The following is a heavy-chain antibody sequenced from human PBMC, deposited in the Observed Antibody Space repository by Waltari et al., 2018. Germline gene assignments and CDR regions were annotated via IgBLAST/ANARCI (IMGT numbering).Heavy chain of an antibody. CDR2: ISRGATGGKII. J-gene: IGHJ2*01. CDR3: ARVVVGANEWKFDF. CDR1: GFIFSDYY. D-gene: IGHD1-26*01. V-gene: IGHV3-11*01. Sequence: QVQLVESGGGLVKPGGSLRLSCAVSGFIFSDYYLSWIRQAPGKGLEWVSYISRGATGGKIIFYADSVKGRFTISRDDAEDSLYLQMNSLRAEDTAMYYCARVVVGANEWKFDFWGRGTLVTVSS.